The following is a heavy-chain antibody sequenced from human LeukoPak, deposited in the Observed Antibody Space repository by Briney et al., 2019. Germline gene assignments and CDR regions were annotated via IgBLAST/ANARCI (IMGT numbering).Heavy chain of an antibody. D-gene: IGHD4-11*01. J-gene: IGHJ6*02. V-gene: IGHV4-59*01. CDR1: GGSISSYY. Sequence: SETLSLTCTVSGGSISSYYWSWIRQPPGKGLEWIGYIYYSGSTNYNPSLKSRVTISVDTSKNQFSLKLGSVTAADTAVYYCARGTTADDYGMDVWGQGTTVTVSS. CDR3: ARGTTADDYGMDV. CDR2: IYYSGST.